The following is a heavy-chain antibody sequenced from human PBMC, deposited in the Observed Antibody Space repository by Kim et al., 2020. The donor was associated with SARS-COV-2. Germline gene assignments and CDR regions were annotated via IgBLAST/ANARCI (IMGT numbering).Heavy chain of an antibody. CDR3: AKESGSSGWYDVDY. CDR1: GFTFSSYG. J-gene: IGHJ4*02. V-gene: IGHV3-33*06. Sequence: GGSLRLSCAASGFTFSSYGMHWVRQAPGKGLEWVAVIWYDGSNKYYADSVKGRFTISRDNSKNTLYLQMNSLRAEDTAVYYCAKESGSSGWYDVDYWGQGTLVTVSS. D-gene: IGHD6-19*01. CDR2: IWYDGSNK.